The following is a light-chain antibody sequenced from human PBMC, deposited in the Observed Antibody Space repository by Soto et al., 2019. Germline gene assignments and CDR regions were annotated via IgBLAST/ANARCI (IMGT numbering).Light chain of an antibody. Sequence: QSALTQPASVSGSPGQSITISCTGTSSDIGGLFNYVSWYQQHPGKAPKLLIYDVNVRPSGVSDRFSGSKSGNTASLTISGLRAEDEAAYFGSSYSSDATHVVFGGWTKLTVL. CDR3: SSYSSDATHVV. CDR2: DVN. V-gene: IGLV2-14*03. J-gene: IGLJ2*01. CDR1: SSDIGGLFNY.